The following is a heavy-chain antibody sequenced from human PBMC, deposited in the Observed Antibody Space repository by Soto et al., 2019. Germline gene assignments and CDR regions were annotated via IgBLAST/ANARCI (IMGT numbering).Heavy chain of an antibody. CDR1: GFSFSSYW. V-gene: IGHV3-7*01. CDR3: AKDAPTPAQFDP. CDR2: IKEDGSEK. J-gene: IGHJ5*02. Sequence: EVQLVESGGGLVQPGGSLRLSCAASGFSFSSYWMSWVRQAPGKGLEWVANIKEDGSEKYYVDSVKGRFTISRDNAKNSLYLQMNSLRAEDTAVYYCAKDAPTPAQFDPWGQGTLVTVSS.